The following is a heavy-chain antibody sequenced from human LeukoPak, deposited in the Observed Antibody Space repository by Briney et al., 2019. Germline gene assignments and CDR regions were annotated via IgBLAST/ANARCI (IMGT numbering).Heavy chain of an antibody. CDR2: INGNGETT. Sequence: PGGSLRLSCAASGFTFDDYAMYWVRQAPGKGLEWISLINGNGETTYYADSVKGRFTISRDNTGDSLFLQMTSLTTDDTALYYCARDRQYCSGGRCSGHFYYGMDVWGQGTPVTVSS. D-gene: IGHD2-15*01. J-gene: IGHJ6*02. CDR1: GFTFDDYA. V-gene: IGHV3-43*02. CDR3: ARDRQYCSGGRCSGHFYYGMDV.